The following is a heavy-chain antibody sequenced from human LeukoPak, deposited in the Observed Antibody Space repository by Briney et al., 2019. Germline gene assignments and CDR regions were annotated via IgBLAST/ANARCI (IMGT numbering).Heavy chain of an antibody. CDR2: IYYSGST. Sequence: SETLSLTCTVSGGSISSSSYCWAWIRQPPGKGLEWIGSIYYSGSTYYNPSLKSRVTISVDTSKNQFSLKLTSLTAADTAVYYCARHHLNGDYGLDYWGQGTLVTVSS. CDR1: GGSISSSSYC. D-gene: IGHD4-17*01. CDR3: ARHHLNGDYGLDY. V-gene: IGHV4-39*01. J-gene: IGHJ4*02.